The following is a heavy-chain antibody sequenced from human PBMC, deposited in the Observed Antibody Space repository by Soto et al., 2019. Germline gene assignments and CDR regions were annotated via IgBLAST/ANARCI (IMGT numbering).Heavy chain of an antibody. CDR3: AGAPECEPWVQH. J-gene: IGHJ1*01. CDR1: GFIVSGNY. Sequence: EVQLVESGGGLVQPGGSLRLSCAASGFIVSGNYMNWVRQAPGKGLEWVALIYAVDSTYYADYVKVRFIVSRNNSKNTLYLQMNSLRAEDTGVYYCAGAPECEPWVQHWGQGTLVTVSS. V-gene: IGHV3-66*01. CDR2: IYAVDST. D-gene: IGHD1-26*01.